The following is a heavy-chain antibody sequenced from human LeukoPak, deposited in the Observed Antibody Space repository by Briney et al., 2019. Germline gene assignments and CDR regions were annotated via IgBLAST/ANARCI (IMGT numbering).Heavy chain of an antibody. CDR1: GGSITNNNYY. CDR3: AKDHSTTWLGSFNY. J-gene: IGHJ4*02. D-gene: IGHD2-2*01. CDR2: IRDGDGRT. V-gene: IGHV3-23*01. Sequence: PSETLSLTCTVSGGSITNNNYYWDWIRQPPGKGLEWVSLIRDGDGRTHYADSVKGRFTISRDNSKKMVYLQMNGLRADDTAVYYCAKDHSTTWLGSFNYWGQGTLVTVSS.